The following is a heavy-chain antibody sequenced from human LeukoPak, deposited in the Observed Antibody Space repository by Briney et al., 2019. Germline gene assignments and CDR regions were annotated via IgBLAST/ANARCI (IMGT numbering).Heavy chain of an antibody. Sequence: SETLSLTCTVSGDSINSYYWAWIRQPPGKGLEWIGFIHYSGSTNYNPSLKSRVTISVDTSKNQFSLKLSSVTAADTAVYYCARMHDYGDYSNWFDPWGQGTLVTVSS. CDR1: GDSINSYY. D-gene: IGHD4-17*01. V-gene: IGHV4-59*01. CDR3: ARMHDYGDYSNWFDP. J-gene: IGHJ5*02. CDR2: IHYSGST.